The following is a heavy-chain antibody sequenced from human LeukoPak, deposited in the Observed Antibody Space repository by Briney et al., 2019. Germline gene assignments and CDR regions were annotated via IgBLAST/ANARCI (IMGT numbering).Heavy chain of an antibody. J-gene: IGHJ3*02. CDR3: ARGRRITMVRETIDAFDI. Sequence: EASVKVSCKVSGYTLTELSMHWVRQAPGKGLEWMGGFDPEDGETIYAQKFQGRVTMTEDTSTDTAYMELSSLRSDDTAVYYCARGRRITMVRETIDAFDIWGQGTMVTVSS. D-gene: IGHD3-10*01. CDR1: GYTLTELS. CDR2: FDPEDGET. V-gene: IGHV1-24*01.